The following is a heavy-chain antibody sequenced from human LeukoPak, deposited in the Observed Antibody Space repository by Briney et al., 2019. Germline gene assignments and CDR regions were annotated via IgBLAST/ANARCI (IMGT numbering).Heavy chain of an antibody. Sequence: GGSLRLSCAVSGFTFSRYAMSWVRQAPGKGLEWVSAISDSGGSTYYAVTVKARFTISRENSKNTLYLQMNRLRAEDTAVYYCAKADYGRAFDYWGQGTLVTVSS. CDR1: GFTFSRYA. J-gene: IGHJ4*02. D-gene: IGHD4-17*01. CDR2: ISDSGGST. V-gene: IGHV3-23*01. CDR3: AKADYGRAFDY.